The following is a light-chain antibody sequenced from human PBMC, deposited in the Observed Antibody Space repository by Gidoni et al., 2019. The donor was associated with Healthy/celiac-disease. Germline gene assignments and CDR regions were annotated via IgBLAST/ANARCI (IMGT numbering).Light chain of an antibody. Sequence: NFMLTQPHSVSESPWKPVTISCTRSSGSLASNYVQWYQQRPGSSPTTVIYEDNQRPSGVPDRFSGSIDSSANSASLTISGLKTEDEADYYCQSYDSSNAVVFGGGTKLTVL. CDR1: SGSLASNY. J-gene: IGLJ2*01. CDR2: EDN. CDR3: QSYDSSNAVV. V-gene: IGLV6-57*01.